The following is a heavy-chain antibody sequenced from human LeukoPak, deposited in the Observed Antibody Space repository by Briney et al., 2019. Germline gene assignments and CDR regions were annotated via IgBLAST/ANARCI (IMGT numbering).Heavy chain of an antibody. CDR2: ISWNSGSI. D-gene: IGHD2-15*01. Sequence: TGGSLRLSCAASGFTFDDYAMHWVRQAPGKGLEWVSGISWNSGSIGYADSVKGRFTISRDNAKNSLYLQMNSLRAEDTALYYCAKDTRDMTTPGMDVWGQGTTVTVSS. V-gene: IGHV3-9*01. J-gene: IGHJ6*02. CDR1: GFTFDDYA. CDR3: AKDTRDMTTPGMDV.